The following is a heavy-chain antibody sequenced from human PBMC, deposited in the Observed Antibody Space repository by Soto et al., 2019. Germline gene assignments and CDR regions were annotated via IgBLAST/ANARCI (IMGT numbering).Heavy chain of an antibody. D-gene: IGHD1-1*01. CDR2: ISAHNGNT. V-gene: IGHV1-18*01. CDR3: ARGRYGDY. Sequence: QVHLVQSGAEVKKPGASVKVSCKGSGYTFTTYGITWVRQAPGQGPEWMGWISAHNGNTNYAQKLQGRVTGTRDTATSTAYMGLRSLRSDDTAVYYCARGRYGDYWGQGALGTVSS. CDR1: GYTFTTYG. J-gene: IGHJ4*02.